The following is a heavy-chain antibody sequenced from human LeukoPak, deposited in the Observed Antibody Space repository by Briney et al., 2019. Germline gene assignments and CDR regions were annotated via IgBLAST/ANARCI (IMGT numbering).Heavy chain of an antibody. CDR1: GFTFDDYA. V-gene: IGHV3-43D*03. CDR3: AKGGATIMSRLDV. Sequence: GGSLRLSCAASGFTFDDYAMHWVRQAPGKGLEWVSLISWDGGSTYYADSVKGRFTISRDNSKNSLYLQMNSLRAEDTALYYCAKGGATIMSRLDVWGKGTTVTVSS. J-gene: IGHJ6*04. D-gene: IGHD1-26*01. CDR2: ISWDGGST.